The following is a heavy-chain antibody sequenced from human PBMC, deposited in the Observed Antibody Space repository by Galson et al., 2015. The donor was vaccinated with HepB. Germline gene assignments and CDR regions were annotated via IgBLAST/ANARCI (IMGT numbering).Heavy chain of an antibody. CDR1: GGTFSSYT. V-gene: IGHV1-69*04. D-gene: IGHD3-22*01. CDR3: ARDSLYYEHGDNWFDP. Sequence: SVKVSCKASGGTFSSYTISWVRQAPGQGLEWMGRIIPILGIANYAQKFQGRVTITADKSTSTAYMELSSLRSEDTAVYYCARDSLYYEHGDNWFDPWGQGTLVTVSS. CDR2: IIPILGIA. J-gene: IGHJ5*02.